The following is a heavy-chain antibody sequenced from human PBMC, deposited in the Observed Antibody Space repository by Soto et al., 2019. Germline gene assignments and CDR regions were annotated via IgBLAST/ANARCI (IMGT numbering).Heavy chain of an antibody. Sequence: KVSCKASGGTFSSYAISWVRQMPGKGLEWMGIIYPGDSDTRYSPPFQGQVTISADKSISTAYLQWSSLKASDTAMYYCASSHGSGWYLGLDPWGQGTLVTVSS. J-gene: IGHJ5*02. D-gene: IGHD6-19*01. V-gene: IGHV5-51*01. CDR2: IYPGDSDT. CDR1: GGTFSSYA. CDR3: ASSHGSGWYLGLDP.